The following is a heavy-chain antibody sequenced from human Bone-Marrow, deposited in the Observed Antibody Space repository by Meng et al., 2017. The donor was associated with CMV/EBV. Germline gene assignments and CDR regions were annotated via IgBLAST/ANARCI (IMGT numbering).Heavy chain of an antibody. J-gene: IGHJ6*02. CDR3: ARAKGPAAIRGYYYYGMDV. V-gene: IGHV3-53*01. CDR1: GFTVSSNY. D-gene: IGHD2-2*02. Sequence: GGSLRLSCVAFGFTVSSNYMSWVRQAPGKGLEWVSVIYSGGSTYYADSVKGRFTISRDNSKNTLYLQMNSLRAEDTAVYYCARAKGPAAIRGYYYYGMDVWGQGTTVTVSS. CDR2: IYSGGST.